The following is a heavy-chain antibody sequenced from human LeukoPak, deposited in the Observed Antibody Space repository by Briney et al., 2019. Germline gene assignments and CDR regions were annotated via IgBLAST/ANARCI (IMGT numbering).Heavy chain of an antibody. CDR3: ARSEGTEYSRPGGY. V-gene: IGHV1-8*02. CDR2: MSPNSGNT. CDR1: GYTFTNFD. Sequence: APMKVSCKASGYTFTNFDINWVRQATGQGLEWMGRMSPNSGNTVYAQKFQGRVTLTRNTSIGTAYMELSSLTSEDTAVYYCARSEGTEYSRPGGYWGQGTLVTVSS. J-gene: IGHJ4*02. D-gene: IGHD6-6*01.